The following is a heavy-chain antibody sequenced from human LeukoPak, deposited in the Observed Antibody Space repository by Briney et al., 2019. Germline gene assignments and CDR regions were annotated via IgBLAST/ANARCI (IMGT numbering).Heavy chain of an antibody. CDR1: GGSISSSYYY. CDR2: MYYSGST. D-gene: IGHD4-11*01. V-gene: IGHV4-39*01. J-gene: IGHJ4*02. CDR3: ARGLGTTPRN. Sequence: SETLSLTCTVSGGSISSSYYYWGWIRQPPGKGLEWIASMYYSGSTYYNPSLKSRVTKSVDTSKNQFSLKLSSVTAADTAVYYCARGLGTTPRNWGQGTLVTVSS.